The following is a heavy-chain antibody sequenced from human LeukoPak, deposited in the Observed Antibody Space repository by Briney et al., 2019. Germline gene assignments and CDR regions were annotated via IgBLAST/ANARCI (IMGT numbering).Heavy chain of an antibody. J-gene: IGHJ4*02. CDR1: GGSISSGDYY. D-gene: IGHD3-22*01. Sequence: SETLSLTCTVSGGSISSGDYYWSWIRQPPGKGLEWFGYIYYSGSTYYNPSLKSRVTISVDTSKNQFSLKLSSVTAADTAVYYCARVLLHYYDSSGYDYWGQGTLVTVSS. V-gene: IGHV4-30-4*01. CDR3: ARVLLHYYDSSGYDY. CDR2: IYYSGST.